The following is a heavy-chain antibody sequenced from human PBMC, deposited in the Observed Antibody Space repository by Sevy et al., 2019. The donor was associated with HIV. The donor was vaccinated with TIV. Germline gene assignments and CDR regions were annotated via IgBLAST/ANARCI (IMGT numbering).Heavy chain of an antibody. CDR1: GYTFSTYG. CDR2: ISAYNGHT. J-gene: IGHJ4*02. V-gene: IGHV1-18*01. CDR3: ARDRGDVLEGILFDN. D-gene: IGHD3-10*01. Sequence: ASVKVSCKASGYTFSTYGISWVRQAPGQGLEWMGWISAYNGHTNYAQKVQGRVTMTIDTSTMTAYMELRSLRSDDTALYYCARDRGDVLEGILFDNWGQGTLVTVSS.